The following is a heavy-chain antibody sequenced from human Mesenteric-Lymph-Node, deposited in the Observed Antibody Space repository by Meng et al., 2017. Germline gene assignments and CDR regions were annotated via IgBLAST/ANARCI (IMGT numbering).Heavy chain of an antibody. Sequence: SETLSLTCTVSGGSISSSTYYWGWLRQPAGKGLEWIGSIHYGRATYSNPSLKSRVTISVDTSKNQFSLKLSSVTAANTAVYYCARLHVLRSFLDAFDIWGQGTMVTISS. D-gene: IGHD3-16*01. CDR2: IHYGRAT. CDR1: GGSISSSTYY. CDR3: ARLHVLRSFLDAFDI. J-gene: IGHJ3*02. V-gene: IGHV4-39*07.